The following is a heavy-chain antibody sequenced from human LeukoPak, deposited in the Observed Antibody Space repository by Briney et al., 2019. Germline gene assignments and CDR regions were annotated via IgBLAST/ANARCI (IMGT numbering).Heavy chain of an antibody. V-gene: IGHV4-34*01. Sequence: SETLSLTCTVYGGSFSGYYWSWIRQPPGKGLEWIGEINHSGSANYNPSLKSRVTISVDTSKNQFSLKLSSVTAADTAVYYCARRDVLLWFGELSPDVWGQGTTVTVSS. CDR2: INHSGSA. CDR1: GGSFSGYY. D-gene: IGHD3-10*01. CDR3: ARRDVLLWFGELSPDV. J-gene: IGHJ6*02.